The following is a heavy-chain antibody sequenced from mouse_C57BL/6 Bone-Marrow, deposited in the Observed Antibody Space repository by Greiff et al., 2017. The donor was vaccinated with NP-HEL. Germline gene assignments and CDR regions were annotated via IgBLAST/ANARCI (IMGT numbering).Heavy chain of an antibody. Sequence: VQLQQSGAELARPGASVKLSCKASGYTFTSYGISWVKQRPGQGLEWIGEIYPRSGNTYYNEKFKGKATLTADKSSSTAYMELRSLTSEDSAVYFCARRGDYDRFAYWGQGTLVTVSA. V-gene: IGHV1-81*01. J-gene: IGHJ3*01. CDR3: ARRGDYDRFAY. CDR2: IYPRSGNT. CDR1: GYTFTSYG. D-gene: IGHD2-4*01.